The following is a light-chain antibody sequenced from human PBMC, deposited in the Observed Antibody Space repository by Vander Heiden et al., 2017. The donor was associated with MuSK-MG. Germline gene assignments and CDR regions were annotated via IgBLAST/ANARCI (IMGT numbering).Light chain of an antibody. CDR2: AAS. CDR1: QSSSSY. J-gene: IGKJ1*01. CDR3: QQSDSTPLT. V-gene: IGKV1-39*01. Sequence: DIQMTQSPSPLSASVGGSVTITCRASQSSSSYLNWYQQKPGKAPKLLIYAASSLQSGVPSRFSGSGSGTDFTLTISSLEPEDFATYYCQQSDSTPLTFGQGTKVEIK.